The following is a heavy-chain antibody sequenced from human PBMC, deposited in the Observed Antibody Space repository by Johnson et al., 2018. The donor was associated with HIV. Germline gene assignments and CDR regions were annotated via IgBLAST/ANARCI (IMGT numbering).Heavy chain of an antibody. J-gene: IGHJ3*02. CDR3: ANDFWSGSGI. CDR1: GFTFSSYG. Sequence: QVQLVESGGGVVQPGRSLRLSCAASGFTFSSYGMHWVRQAPGKGLEWVAVISYDGSEKYFADSVKGRFTISRDSSKNTLYLQMNSLRAEDTAVYYCANDFWSGSGIWGQGTMVTVSS. V-gene: IGHV3-30*18. D-gene: IGHD3-3*01. CDR2: ISYDGSEK.